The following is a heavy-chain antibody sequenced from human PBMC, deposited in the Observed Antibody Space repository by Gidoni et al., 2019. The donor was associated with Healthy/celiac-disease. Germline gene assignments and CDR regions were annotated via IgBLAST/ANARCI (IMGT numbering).Heavy chain of an antibody. CDR3: AREVATISSAYYYGMDV. V-gene: IGHV3-72*01. CDR1: GFTFSDHY. D-gene: IGHD5-12*01. Sequence: EVQLVESGGGLVQPGGSLRLSCAASGFTFSDHYMDWVRQAPGKGLEWVGRTRNKANSYTTEYAASVKGRFTISRDDSKNSLYLQMNSLKTEDTAVYYCAREVATISSAYYYGMDVWGQGTTVTVSS. CDR2: TRNKANSYTT. J-gene: IGHJ6*02.